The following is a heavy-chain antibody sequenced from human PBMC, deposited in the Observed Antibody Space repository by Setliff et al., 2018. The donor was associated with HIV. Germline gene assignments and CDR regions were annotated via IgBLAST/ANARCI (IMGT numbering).Heavy chain of an antibody. CDR2: IYHDGST. CDR1: GGSISIGGYY. J-gene: IGHJ6*03. CDR3: ARGGGSRAATSSYHYMDV. D-gene: IGHD2-15*01. V-gene: IGHV4-31*03. Sequence: SETLSLTCTVSGGSISIGGYYWGWIRQHPGKGLEWIGYIYHDGSTYYNPSLKSRVIISVDTSKNQFSLKLSSVTAADTAVYYCARGGGSRAATSSYHYMDVWGKGTTVTVSS.